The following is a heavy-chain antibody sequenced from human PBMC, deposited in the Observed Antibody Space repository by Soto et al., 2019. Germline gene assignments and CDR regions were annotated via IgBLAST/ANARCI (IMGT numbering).Heavy chain of an antibody. D-gene: IGHD5-18*01. Sequence: EVQLVESGGGLVQPGGSLRLSCAAAGFTYNNYWMHWVRQAPGKGLVWVSRINSDGSNTFYADSVKGRFSSSRDNAKNTVYLQMHSLRGEDTAVYYCAREIQNRYGMDVWGQGTTVTVAS. V-gene: IGHV3-74*01. J-gene: IGHJ6*02. CDR1: GFTYNNYW. CDR3: AREIQNRYGMDV. CDR2: INSDGSNT.